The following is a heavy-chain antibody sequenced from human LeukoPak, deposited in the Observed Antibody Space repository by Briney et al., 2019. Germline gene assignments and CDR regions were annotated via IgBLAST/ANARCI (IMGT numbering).Heavy chain of an antibody. CDR3: ARHLSGVTGYTYGRGIDY. D-gene: IGHD5-18*01. CDR2: IKQDGSEK. CDR1: GFTFSSYW. V-gene: IGHV3-7*01. Sequence: GSLRLSCAASGFTFSSYWMSWVRQAPGKGLEWVANIKQDGSEKNYVDSVKGRFTISRDNAKKSLYLQMNSLRAEDTAVYYCARHLSGVTGYTYGRGIDYWGQGTLVTVSS. J-gene: IGHJ4*02.